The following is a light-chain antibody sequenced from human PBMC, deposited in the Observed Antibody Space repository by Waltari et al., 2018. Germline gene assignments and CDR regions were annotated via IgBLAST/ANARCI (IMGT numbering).Light chain of an antibody. CDR1: QSLSKKY. V-gene: IGKV3-20*01. J-gene: IGKJ2*01. CDR3: QQYGSSVMYT. Sequence: VLTQSLGTLSLSPGERVTLSCRASQSLSKKYLAWYQQKPGQAPSLLMYGASSRAAGIPDRFRGSGSGTDFTLTISRLEPEDFAMYYCQQYGSSVMYTFGQGTKLEIK. CDR2: GAS.